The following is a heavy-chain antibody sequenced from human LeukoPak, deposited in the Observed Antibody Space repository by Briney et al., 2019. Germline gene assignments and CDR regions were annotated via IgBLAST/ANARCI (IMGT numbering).Heavy chain of an antibody. CDR3: AKDARSSTVGDYFDY. D-gene: IGHD4-23*01. J-gene: IGHJ4*02. V-gene: IGHV3-23*01. CDR1: EFTFSNYA. Sequence: GGSLRLSCAASEFTFSNYAMSWVRQAPGKGLEWVSAISGSGGSTYYADSVKGRFTISRDNSKNTLYLQMNSLKAEDTAVYYCAKDARSSTVGDYFDYWGQGTLVTVSS. CDR2: ISGSGGST.